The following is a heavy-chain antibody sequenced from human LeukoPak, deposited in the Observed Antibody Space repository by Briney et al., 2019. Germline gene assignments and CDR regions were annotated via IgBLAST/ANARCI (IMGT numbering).Heavy chain of an antibody. J-gene: IGHJ4*02. D-gene: IGHD5-12*01. V-gene: IGHV3-11*01. Sequence: GGSLRLSCAASGFTFSDYYMSWIRQAPGKGLEWAAYITSSGDDIYYADSVKGRFTISRDNAKNALFLRMSSLRVEDTATYYCASDIVATSGDFWGQGTLVSVSS. CDR1: GFTFSDYY. CDR2: ITSSGDDI. CDR3: ASDIVATSGDF.